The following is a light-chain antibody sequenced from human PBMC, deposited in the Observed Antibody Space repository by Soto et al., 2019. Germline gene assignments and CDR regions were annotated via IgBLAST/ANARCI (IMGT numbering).Light chain of an antibody. CDR2: GAS. J-gene: IGKJ4*01. V-gene: IGKV3-20*01. Sequence: EIVLTQSPGTLSLSPGERATPACTGSQSVSSNYLAWYQQKPGQAPRLLIYGASSRATGIPDRFSGSGSETDFTLTISRLEPEDFAVYFCQQYGTSPLTFGGGTKVDI. CDR1: QSVSSNY. CDR3: QQYGTSPLT.